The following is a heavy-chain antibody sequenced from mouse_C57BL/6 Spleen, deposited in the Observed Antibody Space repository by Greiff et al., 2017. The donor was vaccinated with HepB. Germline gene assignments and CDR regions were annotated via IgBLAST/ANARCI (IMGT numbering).Heavy chain of an antibody. J-gene: IGHJ2*01. D-gene: IGHD3-1*01. CDR2: INYDGSST. CDR3: ARGGYGNYFDY. CDR1: GFTFSDYY. V-gene: IGHV5-16*01. Sequence: DVKLVESEGGLVQPGSSMKLSCTASGFTFSDYYMAWVRQVPEKGLEWVANINYDGSSTYYLDSLKSRFIISRDNAKNILYLQMSSLKSEDTATYYCARGGYGNYFDYWGQGTTLTVSS.